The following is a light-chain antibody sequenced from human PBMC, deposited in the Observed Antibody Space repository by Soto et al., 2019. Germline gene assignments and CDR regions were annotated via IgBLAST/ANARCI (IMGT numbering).Light chain of an antibody. CDR1: SSDVGGYHY. CDR3: SSYTSSSTRG. V-gene: IGLV2-14*01. J-gene: IGLJ3*02. CDR2: EVS. Sequence: QSALTQPASVSGSPGQSITISCTGTSSDVGGYHYVSWYQQHPGKAPKLMIYEVSNRPSGVSNRFSGSKSVNTASLTISGLQAEDEADYYCSSYTSSSTRGFGGGTKVTVL.